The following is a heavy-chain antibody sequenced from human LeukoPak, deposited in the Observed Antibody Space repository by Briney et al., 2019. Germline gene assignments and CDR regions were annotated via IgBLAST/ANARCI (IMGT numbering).Heavy chain of an antibody. CDR1: GFTFNMYW. CDR2: INKDGSDK. Sequence: PGGSLRLSCAASGFTFNMYWMTWVRQAPGKGLESVAYINKDGSDKYYVDSVKGRFTVSRDNAKNSLYLQMNSLRAEDTAVYYCARDAGYGGNSDYWGRGTQVTVSS. CDR3: ARDAGYGGNSDY. D-gene: IGHD4-23*01. J-gene: IGHJ4*02. V-gene: IGHV3-7*01.